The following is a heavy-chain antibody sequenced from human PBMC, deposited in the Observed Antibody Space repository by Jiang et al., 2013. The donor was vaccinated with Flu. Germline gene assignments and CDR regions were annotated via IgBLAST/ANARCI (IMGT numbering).Heavy chain of an antibody. Sequence: SGAEVKKPGSSVKVSCKASGGTFSSYAISWVRQAPGQGLEWMGGIIPIFGTANYAQKFQGRVTITADESTSTAYMELSSLRSEDTAVYYCARVTGTTSDYYYYYYMDVWGKGTTVTVSS. CDR2: IIPIFGTA. V-gene: IGHV1-69*01. D-gene: IGHD1-20*01. J-gene: IGHJ6*03. CDR3: ARVTGTTSDYYYYYYMDV. CDR1: GGTFSSYA.